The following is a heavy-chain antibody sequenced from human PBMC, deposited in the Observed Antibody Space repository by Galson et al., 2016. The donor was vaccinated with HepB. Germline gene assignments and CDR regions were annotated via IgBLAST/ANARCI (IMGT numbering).Heavy chain of an antibody. V-gene: IGHV1-2*02. Sequence: SVKVSCKASGYTFTGYYMHWVRQAPGLGLEWMGYINPNSGGADYAQKFQGRVTMTRDTSINTVYMELRRLRPDDTAVYYCAKVSGRGGVNWFDPWGQGTLVTVSS. D-gene: IGHD3-10*01. CDR2: INPNSGGA. CDR1: GYTFTGYY. CDR3: AKVSGRGGVNWFDP. J-gene: IGHJ5*02.